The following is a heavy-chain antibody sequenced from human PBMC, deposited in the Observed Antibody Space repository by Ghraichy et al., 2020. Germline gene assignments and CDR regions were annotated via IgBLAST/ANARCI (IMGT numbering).Heavy chain of an antibody. CDR1: GGSISSYY. V-gene: IGHV4-59*01. CDR3: ARDPGGWPTGDGWFDP. J-gene: IGHJ5*02. CDR2: IYYSGST. D-gene: IGHD2-8*02. Sequence: SETLSLTCTVSGGSISSYYWSWIRQPPGKGLEWIGYIYYSGSTNYNPSLKSRVTISVDTSKNQFSLKLSSVTAADTAVYYCARDPGGWPTGDGWFDPWGQGTLVTVSS.